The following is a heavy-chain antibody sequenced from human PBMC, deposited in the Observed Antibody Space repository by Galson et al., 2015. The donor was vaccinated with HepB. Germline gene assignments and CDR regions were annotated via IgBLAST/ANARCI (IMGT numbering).Heavy chain of an antibody. D-gene: IGHD1-1*01. Sequence: LSLTCAVSGGSISSGGYSWSWIRQPPGKGLEWIGYIYHSGSTYYNPSLKSRVTISVDRSKNQFSLKLSSVTAADTAVYYCARELERDAFDIWGQGTMVTVSS. CDR1: GGSISSGGYS. V-gene: IGHV4-30-2*01. CDR2: IYHSGST. CDR3: ARELERDAFDI. J-gene: IGHJ3*02.